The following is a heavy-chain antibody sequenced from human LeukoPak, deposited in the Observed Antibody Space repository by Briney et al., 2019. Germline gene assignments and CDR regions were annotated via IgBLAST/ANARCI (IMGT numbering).Heavy chain of an antibody. V-gene: IGHV3-48*03. Sequence: GGSLRLSCAASGFTFSSYEMNWVRQAPGKGLEWVSFISGTGTSIYYADSVKGRFTTSRDNAKNSLYLQLTSLRAEDTAVYYCARVGRIQYFDCWGQGTLVTVSS. D-gene: IGHD5-18*01. J-gene: IGHJ4*02. CDR1: GFTFSSYE. CDR2: ISGTGTSI. CDR3: ARVGRIQYFDC.